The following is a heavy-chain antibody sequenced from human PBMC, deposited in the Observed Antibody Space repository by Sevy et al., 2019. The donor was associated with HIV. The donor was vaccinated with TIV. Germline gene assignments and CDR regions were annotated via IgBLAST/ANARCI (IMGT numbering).Heavy chain of an antibody. D-gene: IGHD3-9*01. CDR3: ARPHYDILTGYPNWFDP. J-gene: IGHJ5*02. V-gene: IGHV4-39*01. CDR2: IYYSGST. Sequence: SETLYLTCTVSGGSISSSSYYWGWIRQPPGKGLEWIGSIYYSGSTYYNPSLKSRVTISVDTSKNQFSLKLSSVTAADTAVYYCARPHYDILTGYPNWFDPWGQGTLVTVSS. CDR1: GGSISSSSYY.